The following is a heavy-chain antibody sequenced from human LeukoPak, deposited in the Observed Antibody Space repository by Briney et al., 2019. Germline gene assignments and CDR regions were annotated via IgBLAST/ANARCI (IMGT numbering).Heavy chain of an antibody. V-gene: IGHV3-23*01. CDR3: AKDMASEAH. J-gene: IGHJ4*02. D-gene: IGHD3-10*01. Sequence: GGPLRLSCAASGFTLRTYAMTWVRQAPGRGLEWVSSICPSGGRIYYADSVKGRFTISRDNSKNTLYLQMNSLRAEDTALYYCAKDMASEAHWGQGTLASVSS. CDR2: ICPSGGRI. CDR1: GFTLRTYA.